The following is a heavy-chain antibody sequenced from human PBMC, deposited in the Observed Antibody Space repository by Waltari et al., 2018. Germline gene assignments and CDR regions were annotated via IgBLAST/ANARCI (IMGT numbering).Heavy chain of an antibody. CDR2: IYTSGST. V-gene: IGHV4-4*07. CDR1: GGSISSHY. Sequence: QVQLQESGPGLVKPSATLSLTCSVSGGSISSHYWSWIRPPAGKGLEWIGRIYTSGSTNYNPSLKSRVTMSVDTSKNQFSLKMSSVTAADTAVYYCARDWTSPGSSFYYYMDVWGKGTTVTISS. J-gene: IGHJ6*03. D-gene: IGHD1-26*01. CDR3: ARDWTSPGSSFYYYMDV.